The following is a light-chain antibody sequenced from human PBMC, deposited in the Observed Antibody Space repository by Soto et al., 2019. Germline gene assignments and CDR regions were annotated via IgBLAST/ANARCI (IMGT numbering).Light chain of an antibody. CDR3: CSNAVGSTYV. V-gene: IGLV2-8*01. Sequence: QSALTQPPSASGSPGQSVTISCTGTSSDVGGYDYVSWYQQHPGKAPKLMIYEVTKRPSGVPDRFSGSKSGNTASLTVSGLQAEDEADYYCCSNAVGSTYVFGTGTKLTVL. CDR2: EVT. CDR1: SSDVGGYDY. J-gene: IGLJ1*01.